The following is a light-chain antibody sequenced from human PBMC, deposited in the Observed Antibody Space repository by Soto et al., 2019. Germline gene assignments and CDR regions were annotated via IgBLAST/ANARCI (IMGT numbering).Light chain of an antibody. Sequence: EIVLTQSPGTLSLSPGERATLSCRASQSVSSSYLAWYQQKPGQAPRLLIYAASSRATGIPDRFSGSGSGTDFTLTISGLEPEDFAVYYCQQYGSSPLTFGGGTKVEIK. J-gene: IGKJ4*01. V-gene: IGKV3-20*01. CDR1: QSVSSSY. CDR2: AAS. CDR3: QQYGSSPLT.